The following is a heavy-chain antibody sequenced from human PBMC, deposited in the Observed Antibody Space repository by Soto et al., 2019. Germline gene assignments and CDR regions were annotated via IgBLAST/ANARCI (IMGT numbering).Heavy chain of an antibody. CDR2: ASYDGSQK. CDR3: ARDTRFSSGCYDN. CDR1: GFTVSSYA. Sequence: QVQLVESAGGVVQPGRSLRLSCTVSGFTVSSYAMHWVRQAPGKGLEWVAVASYDGSQKYYADSVRDRFTISRDNSKNTLFLQMNTLRAEDTAVYYCARDTRFSSGCYDNWGQGTLVTVSS. J-gene: IGHJ4*02. D-gene: IGHD3-22*01. V-gene: IGHV3-30-3*01.